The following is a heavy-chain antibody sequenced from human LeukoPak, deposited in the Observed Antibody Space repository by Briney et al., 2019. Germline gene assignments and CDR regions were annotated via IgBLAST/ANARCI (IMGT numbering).Heavy chain of an antibody. CDR2: NPSGGST. D-gene: IGHD3-22*01. Sequence: NPSGGSTSYAQKFQGRVTMTRDTSTSTVYMELSSLRSEDTAVYYCARGPDYYDSSGYYPDYWGQGTLVTVSS. J-gene: IGHJ4*02. CDR3: ARGPDYYDSSGYYPDY. V-gene: IGHV1-46*01.